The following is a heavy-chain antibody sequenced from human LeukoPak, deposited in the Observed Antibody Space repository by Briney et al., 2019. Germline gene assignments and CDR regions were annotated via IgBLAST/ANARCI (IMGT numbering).Heavy chain of an antibody. V-gene: IGHV3-30-3*01. CDR2: ISYDGSNK. D-gene: IGHD3-3*01. J-gene: IGHJ6*03. Sequence: GGSLRLSCAASGFTFSSSAMHWVRQAPGKGLEWVAVISYDGSNKYYADSVKGRFTISRDNSKNTLYLQMNSLRAEDTAVYYCARDFWSDYYYYMDVWGKGTTVTVSS. CDR1: GFTFSSSA. CDR3: ARDFWSDYYYYMDV.